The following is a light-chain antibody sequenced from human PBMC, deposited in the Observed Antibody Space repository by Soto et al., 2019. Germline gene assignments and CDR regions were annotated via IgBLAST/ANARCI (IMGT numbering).Light chain of an antibody. J-gene: IGLJ1*01. CDR2: EGS. CDR3: CSYAGSSTFYV. CDR1: SSDVGGYNL. Sequence: QSVLTQPASVSGSPGQSITISCTGTSSDVGGYNLVSWYQQHPGKAPKLMIYEGSKRPSGVSNRFSGSNSGNTASLTISGLQAEDEADYYCCSYAGSSTFYVFGTGTKVTVL. V-gene: IGLV2-23*03.